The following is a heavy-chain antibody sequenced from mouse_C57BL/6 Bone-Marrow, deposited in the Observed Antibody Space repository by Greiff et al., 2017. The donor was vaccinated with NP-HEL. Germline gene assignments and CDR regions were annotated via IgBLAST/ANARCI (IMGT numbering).Heavy chain of an antibody. J-gene: IGHJ1*03. V-gene: IGHV5-6*01. CDR2: ISSGGSYT. D-gene: IGHD4-1*01. CDR3: AREDNWDDWYFDV. Sequence: EVKVVESGGDLVKPGGSLKLSCAASGFTFSSYGMSWVRQTPDKRLEWVATISSGGSYTYYPDSVKGRFTIYRDNAKNTLYLQMSSLKSEDTAMYDCAREDNWDDWYFDVWGTGTTVTVSS. CDR1: GFTFSSYG.